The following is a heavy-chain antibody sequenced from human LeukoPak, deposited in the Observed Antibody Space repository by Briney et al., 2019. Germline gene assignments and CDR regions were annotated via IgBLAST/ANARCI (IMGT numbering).Heavy chain of an antibody. CDR3: ARLDYDFWSGNHDY. Sequence: SETLSLTCTVSGDSIRSSSYYWGWIRQPPGKGLEWIGSIFYRGNTYYNPSLKSRVTISVDTSKSQFSLKLNSVIAADTAVYYCARLDYDFWSGNHDYWGQGTLVTVSS. D-gene: IGHD3-3*01. CDR2: IFYRGNT. J-gene: IGHJ4*02. V-gene: IGHV4-39*01. CDR1: GDSIRSSSYY.